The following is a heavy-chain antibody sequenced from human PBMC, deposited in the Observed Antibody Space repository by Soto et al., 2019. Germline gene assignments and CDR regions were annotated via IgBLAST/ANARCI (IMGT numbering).Heavy chain of an antibody. D-gene: IGHD2-8*01. CDR3: ASGGYCTNGVCYKRVPFDP. J-gene: IGHJ5*02. V-gene: IGHV3-30-3*01. CDR2: ISYDGSNK. CDR1: GFTFSSYA. Sequence: GGSLRLSCAASGFTFSSYAMHWVRQAPGKGLEWVAVISYDGSNKYYADSVKGRFTISRDNSKNTLYLQMNSLRAEDTAVYYCASGGYCTNGVCYKRVPFDPWGQGTLVTVSS.